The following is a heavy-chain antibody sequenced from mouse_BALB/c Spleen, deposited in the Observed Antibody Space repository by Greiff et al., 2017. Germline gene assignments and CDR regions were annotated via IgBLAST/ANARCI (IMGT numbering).Heavy chain of an antibody. J-gene: IGHJ4*01. CDR2: IDPYNGGT. D-gene: IGHD2-1*01. V-gene: IGHV1S135*01. CDR3: AREGDYGNPYAMDY. Sequence: VQLQQSGPELVKPGASVKVSCRASGYAFTSYNMYWVKQSHGKSLEWIGYIDPYNGGTSYNQKFKGKATLTVDKSSSTAFMHLNSLTSEDSAVYYCAREGDYGNPYAMDYWGQGTSVTVSS. CDR1: GYAFTSYN.